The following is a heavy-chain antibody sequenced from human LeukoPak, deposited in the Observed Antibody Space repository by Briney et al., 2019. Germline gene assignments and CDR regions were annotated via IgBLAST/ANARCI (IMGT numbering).Heavy chain of an antibody. CDR1: GGSISSSSHY. CDR3: ARLPGTNWMGEYYFDY. D-gene: IGHD3-16*01. Sequence: SETLSLTCTVSGGSISSSSHYWGWIRQPPGKGLEWIGSIYYRGYTYYNPSPKSRVTISVDTSKNQFSLRLSSVTAADTAVYYCARLPGTNWMGEYYFDYWGQGTLVTVSS. J-gene: IGHJ4*02. CDR2: IYYRGYT. V-gene: IGHV4-39*01.